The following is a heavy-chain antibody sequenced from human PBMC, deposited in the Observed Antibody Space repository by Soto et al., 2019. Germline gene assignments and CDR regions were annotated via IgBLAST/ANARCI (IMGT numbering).Heavy chain of an antibody. Sequence: EVQLVESGGGLVQPGGSLRLSCATSGFILSVCDMNWVRQAAGKGLEWVSYISSSSSVIDYADSVKGRFTVSRDNARNSLYLQMNSLRAEDTAVYYCARDLSWGSNWYYYMDVWGKGTTVTVSS. CDR3: ARDLSWGSNWYYYMDV. CDR1: GFILSVCD. J-gene: IGHJ6*03. CDR2: ISSSSSVI. D-gene: IGHD7-27*01. V-gene: IGHV3-48*01.